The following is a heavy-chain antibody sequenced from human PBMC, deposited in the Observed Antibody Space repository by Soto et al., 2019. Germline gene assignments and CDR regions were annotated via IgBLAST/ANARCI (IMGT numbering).Heavy chain of an antibody. CDR3: ARAVYDLWSGYYPPYGYYGMDV. D-gene: IGHD3-3*01. CDR1: GGSISSSSYY. Sequence: SETLSLTCTVSGGSISSSSYYWGWIRQPPGKGLEWIGSIYYSGSTYYNRSLKSRVTMSVDPSKKQVSLKRSSVTAADTAVYYCARAVYDLWSGYYPPYGYYGMDVWGQGTKVT. V-gene: IGHV4-39*01. CDR2: IYYSGST. J-gene: IGHJ6*02.